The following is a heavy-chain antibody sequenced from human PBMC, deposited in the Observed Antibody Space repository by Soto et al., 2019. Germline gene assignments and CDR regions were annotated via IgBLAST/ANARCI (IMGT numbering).Heavy chain of an antibody. V-gene: IGHV3-48*03. CDR1: RFTFSSYE. Sequence: EVQLVESGGGLVQPGGSLRLSCAASRFTFSSYEMNWVRQAPGKGLEWVSSISSAGSTIYYADSVKGRFTISRDNAKNSLYLQMNSLRAEDTAVYYCARDQLAARRYYYYGMYVWGQGTTVTVSS. CDR3: ARDQLAARRYYYYGMYV. CDR2: ISSAGSTI. J-gene: IGHJ6*02. D-gene: IGHD6-6*01.